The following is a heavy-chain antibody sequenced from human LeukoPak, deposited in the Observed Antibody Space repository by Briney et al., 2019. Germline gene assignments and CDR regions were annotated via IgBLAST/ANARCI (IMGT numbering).Heavy chain of an antibody. CDR3: ARIVSSGWLLDY. J-gene: IGHJ4*02. Sequence: SGPTLVKPTQTLTLTCTFSGFSLSTSGMCVSWIRQPPGKALEWLARIDWDDDKYYSTSLKTRLTLSKDTSKNQVVLTMTNMDPVDTATYYCARIVSSGWLLDYWGQGTLVTVSS. CDR2: IDWDDDK. D-gene: IGHD3-22*01. CDR1: GFSLSTSGMC. V-gene: IGHV2-70*11.